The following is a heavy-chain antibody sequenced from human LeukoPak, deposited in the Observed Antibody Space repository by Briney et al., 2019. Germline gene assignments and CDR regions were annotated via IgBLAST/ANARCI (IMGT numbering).Heavy chain of an antibody. Sequence: GGSLRLSCAASGFTFSSYGMHWVRQASGKGLEWVAVIWYDGSNKYYADSVKGRFTISRDNSKNTLYLQMNSLKTEDTAVYCCATLLSVRYSDYFDYWGQGTLVTVSS. CDR3: ATLLSVRYSDYFDY. D-gene: IGHD2-15*01. J-gene: IGHJ4*02. V-gene: IGHV3-33*01. CDR1: GFTFSSYG. CDR2: IWYDGSNK.